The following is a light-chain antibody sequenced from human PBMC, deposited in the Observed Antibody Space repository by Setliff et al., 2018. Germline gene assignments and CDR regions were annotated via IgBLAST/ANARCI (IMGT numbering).Light chain of an antibody. Sequence: QSALTQPASVSGSPGQSITISCTGTSSDVGGYNYVSWYQQHPGKAPKLMIYDVNNRPSGVSNRFSGSKSGNTASLTISGLQAEDEADYYCSSYTSRTTLDGFGTGTKVTVL. CDR3: SSYTSRTTLDG. J-gene: IGLJ1*01. CDR2: DVN. V-gene: IGLV2-14*03. CDR1: SSDVGGYNY.